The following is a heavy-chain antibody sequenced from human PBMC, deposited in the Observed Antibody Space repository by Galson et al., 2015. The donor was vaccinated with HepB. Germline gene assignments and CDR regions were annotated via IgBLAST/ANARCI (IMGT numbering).Heavy chain of an antibody. D-gene: IGHD6-19*01. CDR2: ISSSSSYI. Sequence: SLRLSCAASGFTFSSYSMNWVRQAPGKGLEWVSSISSSSSYIYYADSVKGRFTISRDNAKNSLYLQMNSLRAEDTAVYYCARDGGIAVAPHDYWVQGTLFTVSS. V-gene: IGHV3-21*01. CDR1: GFTFSSYS. CDR3: ARDGGIAVAPHDY. J-gene: IGHJ4*02.